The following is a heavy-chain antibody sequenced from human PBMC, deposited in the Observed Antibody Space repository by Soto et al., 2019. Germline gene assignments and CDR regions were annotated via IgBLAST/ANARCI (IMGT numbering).Heavy chain of an antibody. V-gene: IGHV3-64D*06. D-gene: IGHD3-22*01. CDR2: ITSHGHIT. CDR3: VKGEYYYDGSAYYPFDY. CDR1: GFTFSNSD. Sequence: LRLSCSASGFTFSNSDMVWVRQAPGPGLEYISAITSHGHITYYADSVKGRFTISRDNSKNTAYLQMSSLRPEDTAVYYCVKGEYYYDGSAYYPFDYWGQGRMVTVS. J-gene: IGHJ4*02.